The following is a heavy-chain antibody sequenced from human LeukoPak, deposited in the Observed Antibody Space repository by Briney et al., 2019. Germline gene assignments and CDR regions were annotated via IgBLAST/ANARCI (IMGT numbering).Heavy chain of an antibody. Sequence: GGSLRLSCAASGFTFSTYAMSWARQAPGKGLEWVSAIRASGSRTYYADSVKGRFTISRDNSNNTLSLQMNGLRADDTAVYYCAKDQADTNSYFTSVHWGQGTLVTVSS. V-gene: IGHV3-23*01. CDR1: GFTFSTYA. CDR2: IRASGSRT. D-gene: IGHD2-21*01. CDR3: AKDQADTNSYFTSVH. J-gene: IGHJ4*02.